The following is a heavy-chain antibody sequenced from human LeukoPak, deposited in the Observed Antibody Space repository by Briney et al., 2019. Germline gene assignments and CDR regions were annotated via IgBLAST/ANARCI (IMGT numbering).Heavy chain of an antibody. J-gene: IGHJ1*01. CDR1: GLTVRTSP. Sequence: GGSLRLSCATSGLTVRTSPMSWVRQAPGKGLEWVAVIYSSGSTYYEDSVNGRCTISRDTSKSSMYLQMDHLRAEDTAVYYCASAREYCINSNCYEYFQDWGQGTLVTVSS. D-gene: IGHD2-2*01. CDR3: ASAREYCINSNCYEYFQD. CDR2: IYSSGST. V-gene: IGHV3-53*01.